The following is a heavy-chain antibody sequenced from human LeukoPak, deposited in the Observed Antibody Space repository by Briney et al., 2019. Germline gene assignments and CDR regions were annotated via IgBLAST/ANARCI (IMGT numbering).Heavy chain of an antibody. D-gene: IGHD6-6*01. CDR3: AREGSSSTFDY. J-gene: IGHJ4*02. CDR2: INPSGGST. V-gene: IGHV1-46*01. CDR1: GGTFSSYA. Sequence: GASVKVSCKASGGTFSSYAISWVRQAPGQGLEWMGIINPSGGSTSYAQKFQGRVTMTRDMSTSTVYMELSSLRSEDTAVYYCAREGSSSTFDYWGQGTLVTVSS.